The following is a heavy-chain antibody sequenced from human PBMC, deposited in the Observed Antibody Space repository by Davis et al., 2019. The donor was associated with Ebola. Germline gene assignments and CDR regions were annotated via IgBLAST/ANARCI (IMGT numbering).Heavy chain of an antibody. CDR3: AKEPIVATITYYFDY. D-gene: IGHD5-12*01. Sequence: GESLKISCAASGFTVSSNYMSWVRQAPGKGLEWVANIKQDGSEKYYVDSVKGRFTISRDSSKNTLYLQMNSLRAEDTAVYYCAKEPIVATITYYFDYWGQGTLVTVSS. CDR2: IKQDGSEK. CDR1: GFTVSSNY. V-gene: IGHV3-7*03. J-gene: IGHJ4*02.